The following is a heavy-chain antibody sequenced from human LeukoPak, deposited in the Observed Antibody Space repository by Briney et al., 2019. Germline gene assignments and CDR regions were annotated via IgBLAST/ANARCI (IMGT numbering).Heavy chain of an antibody. J-gene: IGHJ4*02. CDR3: AILIAVAGPATFY. D-gene: IGHD6-19*01. CDR1: GLTFSRFA. CDR2: ISDSGDTT. Sequence: GGSLRLSCAASGLTFSRFAMSWVRQAPGKGLEWVSTISDSGDTTYYADSVKGRFSISRDNLKNTLYVQMNSLRVEDTAVYYCAILIAVAGPATFYWGQGTLVTVSS. V-gene: IGHV3-23*01.